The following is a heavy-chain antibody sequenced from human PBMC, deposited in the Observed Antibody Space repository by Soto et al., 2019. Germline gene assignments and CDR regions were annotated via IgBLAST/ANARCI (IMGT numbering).Heavy chain of an antibody. CDR2: ISYDGDNK. D-gene: IGHD1-1*01. J-gene: IGHJ6*02. V-gene: IGHV3-30-3*01. CDR1: GFTFSYHA. Sequence: GGSLRLSCAASGFTFSYHALNWVRQAPGKGLEWVAVISYDGDNKYIAEAVRGRLTISRDNPKNTVSLQMNSLRTEDTAMYFCARGTTTSAFSVMDVWGQGTTVTVSS. CDR3: ARGTTTSAFSVMDV.